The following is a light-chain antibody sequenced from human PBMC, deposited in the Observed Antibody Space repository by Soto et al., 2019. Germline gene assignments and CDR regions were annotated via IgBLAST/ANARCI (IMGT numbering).Light chain of an antibody. CDR3: QQSYSTPYT. CDR2: DAS. V-gene: IGKV1-39*01. CDR1: QSISSY. Sequence: DIQMTQSPSSLSASVGDRVTITCRASQSISSYLNWYQQKPGKAPKLLIYDASSLQSGVPSMFSCSVFGTDFTLTISSLQPEDFATYYLQQSYSTPYTFGQGTKLKIK. J-gene: IGKJ2*01.